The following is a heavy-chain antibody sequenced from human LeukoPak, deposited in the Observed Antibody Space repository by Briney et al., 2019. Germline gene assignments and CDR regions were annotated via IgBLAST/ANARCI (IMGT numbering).Heavy chain of an antibody. Sequence: GGSLRLSCAASGFTFSNAWMSWVRQAPGKGLEWVSAISGSGGSTYYADSVKDRFTISRDNSKNTLYLQMNSLRAEDTAVYYCAKDEPSRSDFDYWGQGTLVTVSS. CDR3: AKDEPSRSDFDY. CDR2: ISGSGGST. CDR1: GFTFSNAW. D-gene: IGHD5-24*01. V-gene: IGHV3-23*01. J-gene: IGHJ4*02.